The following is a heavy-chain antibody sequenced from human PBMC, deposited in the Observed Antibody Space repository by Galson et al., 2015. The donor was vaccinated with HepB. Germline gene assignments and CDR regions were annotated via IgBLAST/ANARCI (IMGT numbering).Heavy chain of an antibody. CDR3: TTGSALNY. V-gene: IGHV3-15*05. Sequence: SLRLSCAASGSTFKDAHMNWVRQGPGKGMEWVARVKTIAAGATTDFAAPVKGKFTMSRDDSKNTVYLQMGSLKTEDTAVYYCTTGSALNYWGQGTLVTVSS. CDR2: VKTIAAGATT. J-gene: IGHJ4*02. D-gene: IGHD6-25*01. CDR1: GSTFKDAH.